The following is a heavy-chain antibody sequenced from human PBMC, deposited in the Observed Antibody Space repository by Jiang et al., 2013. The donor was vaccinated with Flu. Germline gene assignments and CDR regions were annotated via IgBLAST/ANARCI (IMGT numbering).Heavy chain of an antibody. V-gene: IGHV1-18*04. CDR2: ISAYNGNT. CDR1: GYTFTSYG. D-gene: IGHD2-2*01. Sequence: GYTFTSYGISWVRQAPGQGLEWMGWISAYNGNTNYAQKLQGRVTMTTDTSTSTAYMELRSLRSDDTAVYYCARDQGYCSSTSCYVRPVYYYYYGMDVWGQGTTVTVSS. J-gene: IGHJ6*02. CDR3: ARDQGYCSSTSCYVRPVYYYYYGMDV.